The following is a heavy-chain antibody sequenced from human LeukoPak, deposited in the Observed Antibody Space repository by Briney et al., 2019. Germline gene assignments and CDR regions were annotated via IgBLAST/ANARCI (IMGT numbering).Heavy chain of an antibody. V-gene: IGHV3-21*01. CDR2: ISSSSSYI. J-gene: IGHJ5*02. CDR1: GFTFSSYS. CDR3: AKDRVLLWFGELTFS. Sequence: GGSLRLSCAASGFTFSSYSMNWVRQAPGKGLEWVSSISSSSSYIYYADSVKGRFTISRDNAKNSLYLQMNSLRAEDTAVYYCAKDRVLLWFGELTFSWGQGTLVTVSS. D-gene: IGHD3-10*01.